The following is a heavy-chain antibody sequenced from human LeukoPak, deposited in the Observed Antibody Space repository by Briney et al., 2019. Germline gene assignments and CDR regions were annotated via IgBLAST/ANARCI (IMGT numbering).Heavy chain of an antibody. V-gene: IGHV3-30*01. CDR3: ARDGTSGYSYYFDY. D-gene: IGHD3-22*01. J-gene: IGHJ4*02. CDR1: GFTFSSYA. Sequence: GGSLRLSCAASGFTFSSYAMHWVRQAPGKGLEWVAVISYDGSNKYYADSVKGRFTISRDNSKNTLYLQMNSLRAEDTAVYYCARDGTSGYSYYFDYWGQGTLVTVS. CDR2: ISYDGSNK.